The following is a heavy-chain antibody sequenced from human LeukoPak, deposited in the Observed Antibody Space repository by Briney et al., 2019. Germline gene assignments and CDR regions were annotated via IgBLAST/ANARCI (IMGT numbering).Heavy chain of an antibody. D-gene: IGHD2-8*02. CDR2: INRDGSEK. V-gene: IGHV3-7*01. Sequence: TGGSLRLSCAASGFTFSNFWMSWVRQAPGKGLEWVANINRDGSEKNYVGSVKGRFTISRDNVDNVVYLEMNSLGAEDTATYYCARVAVSGPTGWFDSWGQGTLVIVSS. CDR3: ARVAVSGPTGWFDS. CDR1: GFTFSNFW. J-gene: IGHJ5*01.